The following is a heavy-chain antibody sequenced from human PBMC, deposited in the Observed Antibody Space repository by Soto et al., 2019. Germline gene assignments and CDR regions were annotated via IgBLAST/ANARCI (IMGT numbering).Heavy chain of an antibody. CDR3: ARTSVVRREYYYYYYGMDV. Sequence: SETLSLTCAVYGGSFSGYYWSWVRQPPGKGLEWIGEINHSGSTNYNPSLKSRVTISVDTSKNQFSLKLSSVTAADTAVYYCARTSVVRREYYYYYYGMDVWGQGTTVTV. J-gene: IGHJ6*02. CDR2: INHSGST. CDR1: GGSFSGYY. V-gene: IGHV4-34*01. D-gene: IGHD2-15*01.